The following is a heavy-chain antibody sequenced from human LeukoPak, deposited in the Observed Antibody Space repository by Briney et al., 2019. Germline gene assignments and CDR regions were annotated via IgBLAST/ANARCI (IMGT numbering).Heavy chain of an antibody. CDR3: ARGINTDYDFWSGYFTPFDY. D-gene: IGHD3-3*01. CDR1: GGTFSSYV. V-gene: IGHV1-69*13. CDR2: IIPIFGTA. J-gene: IGHJ4*02. Sequence: SVKVSCKASGGTFSSYVISWVRQAPGQGLEWMGGIIPIFGTANYAQKFQGRVTITADESTSTAYMELSSLRSEDTAVYYCARGINTDYDFWSGYFTPFDYWGQGTLVTVSS.